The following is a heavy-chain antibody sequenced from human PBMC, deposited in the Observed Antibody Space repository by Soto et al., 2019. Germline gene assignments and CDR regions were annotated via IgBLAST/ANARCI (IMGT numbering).Heavy chain of an antibody. J-gene: IGHJ6*03. Sequence: SETLSLTCTVSGGSISSYYWSWIRQPPGKGLEWIGYIYYSGSTNYNPSLKSRVTISVDTSKNQFSLKLSSVTAADTAVYYCARLGLYGETTFSRYYYYYYMDVWGKGTTVTVSS. CDR3: ARLGLYGETTFSRYYYYYYMDV. V-gene: IGHV4-59*08. CDR1: GGSISSYY. D-gene: IGHD4-17*01. CDR2: IYYSGST.